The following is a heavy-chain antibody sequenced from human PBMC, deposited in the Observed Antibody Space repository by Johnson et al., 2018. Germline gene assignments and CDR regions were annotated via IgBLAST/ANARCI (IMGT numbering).Heavy chain of an antibody. J-gene: IGHJ3*02. CDR1: GFTFSSYG. CDR2: ISYDGSNK. CDR3: ARAGLGMDAFDI. D-gene: IGHD3-16*01. V-gene: IGHV3-30*03. Sequence: LVESGGGVVQPGRSLRLSCAASGFTFSSYGMHWVRQAPGKGLEWVAVISYDGSNKYYADSVKGRFTISRDNSKNTLYLQMNSLRAEDTVVYYCARAGLGMDAFDIWGQGPMVTVSS.